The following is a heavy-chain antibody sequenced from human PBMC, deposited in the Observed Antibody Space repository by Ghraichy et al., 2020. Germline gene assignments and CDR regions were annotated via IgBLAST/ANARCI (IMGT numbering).Heavy chain of an antibody. J-gene: IGHJ6*02. CDR2: ISGDGVNT. CDR3: AKGSFCTGGSCYAETGEYYGVDV. Sequence: GESLNISCEVSGFTFDNHAMHWVRQVPGKGLEWVSIISGDGVNTYYGDSVKGRFTISRDNNKNTLFLQMNSLTTEDTALYYCAKGSFCTGGSCYAETGEYYGVDVCGQGTTVTVCS. V-gene: IGHV3-43*02. CDR1: GFTFDNHA. D-gene: IGHD2-15*01.